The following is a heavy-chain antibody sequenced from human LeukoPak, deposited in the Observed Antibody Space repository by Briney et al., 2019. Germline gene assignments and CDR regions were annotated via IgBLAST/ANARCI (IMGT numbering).Heavy chain of an antibody. CDR1: GFTFSSYA. CDR2: ISYDGSNK. D-gene: IGHD1-26*01. V-gene: IGHV3-30-3*01. Sequence: GRSLRLSCAASGFTFSSYALHWVRQAPGKGLEWVAVISYDGSNKYYADSVKGRFTISRDNSKNTLYLQMNSLRAKDTAVYYCARGVSGSYMFDYWGQGTLVTVSS. J-gene: IGHJ4*02. CDR3: ARGVSGSYMFDY.